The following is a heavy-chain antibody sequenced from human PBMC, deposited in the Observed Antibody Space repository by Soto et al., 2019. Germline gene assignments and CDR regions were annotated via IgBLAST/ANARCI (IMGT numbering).Heavy chain of an antibody. CDR1: GFTFSSYA. D-gene: IGHD2-15*01. CDR2: VSIGGST. J-gene: IGHJ4*02. Sequence: DVQLLESGGGLVQPEGSLRLSCAASGFTFSSYAMGWVRQGPGKGLEWVAVVSIGGSTHYADSVRGRFTISRYNSKNTLSLQMNSLPAEDTAVYFCAKRRGAGGHFDYWGQGALVTVSS. V-gene: IGHV3-23*01. CDR3: AKRRGAGGHFDY.